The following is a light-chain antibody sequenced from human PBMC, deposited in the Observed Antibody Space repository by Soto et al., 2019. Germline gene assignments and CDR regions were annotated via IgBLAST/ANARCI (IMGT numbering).Light chain of an antibody. Sequence: QSALTQPRSVSGSPGQSVTISCTGTSSDVGNYNFVSWYQHHPGKAPKLMIYDVDKRPSGVPDRFSGSKSGNTASLTISGLQAEDEADYYCCSYAGSYPFVFGTGTKFTVL. CDR1: SSDVGNYNF. V-gene: IGLV2-11*01. CDR2: DVD. J-gene: IGLJ1*01. CDR3: CSYAGSYPFV.